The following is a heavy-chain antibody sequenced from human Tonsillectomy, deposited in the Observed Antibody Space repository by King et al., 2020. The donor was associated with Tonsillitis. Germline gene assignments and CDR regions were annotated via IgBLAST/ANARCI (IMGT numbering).Heavy chain of an antibody. CDR1: GGSISGYY. V-gene: IGHV4-59*08. Sequence: VQLQESGPGLVKPSETLSLTCVVSGGSISGYYWNWIRQPPGKGLEWIVNIYYSGNTNYNPSLKSRVTISVDTSRNQFSLKLTSMTVADTALYYCARRGDYGGVDYWGQGTLVTVSS. CDR3: ARRGDYGGVDY. J-gene: IGHJ4*02. CDR2: IYYSGNT. D-gene: IGHD4-17*01.